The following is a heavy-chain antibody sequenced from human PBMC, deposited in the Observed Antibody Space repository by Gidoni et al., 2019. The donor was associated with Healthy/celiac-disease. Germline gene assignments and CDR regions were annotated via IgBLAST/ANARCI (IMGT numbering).Heavy chain of an antibody. V-gene: IGHV3-30*18. J-gene: IGHJ4*02. D-gene: IGHD2-21*02. CDR3: AKEGRGAYCGGDCYSRTDFDY. CDR2: ISYDGSNK. CDR1: GFTFRSSR. Sequence: QVQLVESGGGVVQPGRSLRLPCPATGFTFRSSRSPWVRQAPGKGLGWVAVISYDGSNKYYADSVKGRFTISRDNSKNTLYLQMNSLRAEDTAVYYCAKEGRGAYCGGDCYSRTDFDYWGQGTLVTVSS.